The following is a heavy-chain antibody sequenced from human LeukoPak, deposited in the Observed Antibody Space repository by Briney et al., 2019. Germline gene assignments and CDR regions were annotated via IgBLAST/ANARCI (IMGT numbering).Heavy chain of an antibody. J-gene: IGHJ4*02. D-gene: IGHD3-10*01. CDR1: GFTFSTYA. V-gene: IGHV3-64*04. Sequence: GGSLRLSCSVSGFTFSTYAMHWVRQAPAKGLEYVSVISTNGGSTYYADSVKGRLTMSRDNSKNTLYLQMNSLRVEDTAVYYCARTIYGSGSYYCDYWGQGTPVTVSS. CDR3: ARTIYGSGSYYCDY. CDR2: ISTNGGST.